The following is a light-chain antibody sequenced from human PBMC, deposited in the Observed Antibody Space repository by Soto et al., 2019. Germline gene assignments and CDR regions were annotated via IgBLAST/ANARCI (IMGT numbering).Light chain of an antibody. CDR2: DVS. V-gene: IGLV2-11*01. CDR3: CSYAGSYTVV. J-gene: IGLJ2*01. CDR1: SSDVGGYNY. Sequence: QSALTQPRSVCGSPVQSVTISCTRTSSDVGGYNYVSWYQQHPGKAPKLMIYDVSKRPSGVPDRFSGSKSGNTASLTISGLQAEDEADYYCCSYAGSYTVVFGGGTKLTVL.